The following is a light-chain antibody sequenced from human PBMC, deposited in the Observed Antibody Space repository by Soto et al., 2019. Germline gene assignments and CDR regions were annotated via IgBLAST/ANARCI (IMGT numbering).Light chain of an antibody. J-gene: IGKJ5*01. CDR2: GVS. CDR1: QPVSSNF. V-gene: IGKV3-20*01. CDR3: QQYANSPIT. Sequence: EIVLTQSPATLSVSPGERATLSCRASQPVSSNFLAWYQQKPGQAPRLLIYGVSSRASGIPDRFFSSGSGTDFTLTINRLEPEDFAVYYCQQYANSPITFGQGTRLEIK.